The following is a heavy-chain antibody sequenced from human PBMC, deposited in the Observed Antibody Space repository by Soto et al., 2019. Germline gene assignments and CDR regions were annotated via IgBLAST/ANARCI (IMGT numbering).Heavy chain of an antibody. Sequence: VQLLESGGGLVQPGGSLRLSCAASGFTFSTYVMNWVRQAPGKGLEWVSTISYSADKTFYADSVKGRFTISRDNSRDTLFLQMNSLRADDAALYYCARRAKTATTNWGDFDIWGQGTMVTVSS. J-gene: IGHJ3*02. D-gene: IGHD1-7*01. CDR1: GFTFSTYV. V-gene: IGHV3-23*01. CDR3: ARRAKTATTNWGDFDI. CDR2: ISYSADKT.